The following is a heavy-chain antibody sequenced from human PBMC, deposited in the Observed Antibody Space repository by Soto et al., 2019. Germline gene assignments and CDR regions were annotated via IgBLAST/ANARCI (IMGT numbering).Heavy chain of an antibody. Sequence: GSVKVSCKACGDTFTGYYMHWVRQAPGQGLEWMGWINPNSGGTNYAQKFQGRVTMTRDTSISTAYMELSRLRSDDRAVYYCARDRPPPADAFHIWGQANTVTVSS. V-gene: IGHV1-2*02. CDR3: ARDRPPPADAFHI. CDR1: GDTFTGYY. CDR2: INPNSGGT. J-gene: IGHJ6*02. D-gene: IGHD3-16*01.